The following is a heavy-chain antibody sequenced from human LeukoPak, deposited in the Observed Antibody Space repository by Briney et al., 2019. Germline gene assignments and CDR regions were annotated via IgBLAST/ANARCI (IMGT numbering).Heavy chain of an antibody. CDR3: ARMYSGTSYYFDY. CDR1: GGSFSAYY. D-gene: IGHD1-26*01. CDR2: INHSGST. J-gene: IGHJ4*02. Sequence: PSETLSLSCAVYGGSFSAYYWSWIRQPPGKGLEWIGEINHSGSTNYNPSLKSRVTISLDTSKNQFSLKLSSVTAADTAVYYCARMYSGTSYYFDYWGQGTLVTVSS. V-gene: IGHV4-34*01.